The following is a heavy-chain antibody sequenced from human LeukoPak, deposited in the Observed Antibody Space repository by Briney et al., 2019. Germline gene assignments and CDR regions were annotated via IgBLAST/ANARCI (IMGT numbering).Heavy chain of an antibody. CDR1: GGSISSSRYY. J-gene: IGHJ4*02. D-gene: IGHD6-19*01. CDR2: IYYSGST. Sequence: SETLSLTCTVSGGSISSSRYYWGWIRQPPGKGLEWIGSIYYSGSTYYNPSLKSRVTISVDTSKNQFSLKLSSVTAADTAVYYCARSSGWSEYFDYWGQGTLVTVSS. V-gene: IGHV4-39*01. CDR3: ARSSGWSEYFDY.